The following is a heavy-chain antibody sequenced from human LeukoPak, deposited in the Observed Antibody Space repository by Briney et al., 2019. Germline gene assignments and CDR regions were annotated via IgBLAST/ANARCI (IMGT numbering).Heavy chain of an antibody. CDR2: INPSGGST. Sequence: GASVKVSCTASGYTFTSYYMHWVRQAPRQGREWMGIINPSGGSTSYAQKFQGRVTMTRDTSTSTVYMALSSLRSEDTAVYYCASSIRSLAWSSFDYWGQGTLVTVSS. D-gene: IGHD3-3*01. V-gene: IGHV1-46*01. CDR1: GYTFTSYY. CDR3: ASSIRSLAWSSFDY. J-gene: IGHJ4*02.